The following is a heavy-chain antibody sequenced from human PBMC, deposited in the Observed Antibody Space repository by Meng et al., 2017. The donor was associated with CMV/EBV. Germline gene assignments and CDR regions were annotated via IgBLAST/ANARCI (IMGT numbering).Heavy chain of an antibody. CDR2: IIPIFGTA. V-gene: IGHV1-69*12. Sequence: VRLLESGAGVKEPGSSGEGSCKACGGTFSSYAISWVRQAPGQGLEWMGGIIPIFGTANYAQKFQGRVTITADESTSTAYMELSSLRSEDTAVYYCARMPRDGYNYIDYWGQGTLVTVSS. CDR3: ARMPRDGYNYIDY. D-gene: IGHD5-24*01. CDR1: GGTFSSYA. J-gene: IGHJ4*02.